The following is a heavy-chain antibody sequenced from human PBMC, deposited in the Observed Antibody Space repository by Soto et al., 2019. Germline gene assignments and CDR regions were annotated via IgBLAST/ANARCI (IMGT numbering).Heavy chain of an antibody. CDR3: ARDRHNNFFDP. Sequence: PSETLSLTCTVSGASMSSGGYYWTWIRQSPGKGLEWIGYIYYSGSTYYNPSLESRVAISLDTSRSQFSLTLHSVPAADTAIYYCARDRHNNFFDPWGQRTLVTVSS. CDR2: IYYSGST. CDR1: GASMSSGGYY. D-gene: IGHD6-6*01. V-gene: IGHV4-31*03. J-gene: IGHJ5*02.